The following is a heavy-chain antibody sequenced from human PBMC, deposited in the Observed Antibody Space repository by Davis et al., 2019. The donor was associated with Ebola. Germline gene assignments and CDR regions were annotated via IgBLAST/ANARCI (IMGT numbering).Heavy chain of an antibody. Sequence: AASVTVSCKASGGTFSSYAISWVRQAPGQGLEWMGGIIPIFGTANYAQKFQGRVTMTRDTSTSTVYMELSSLRSEDTAVYYCARGPTTVTTRNWFDPWGQGTLVTVSS. CDR3: ARGPTTVTTRNWFDP. D-gene: IGHD4-17*01. V-gene: IGHV1-69*05. CDR1: GGTFSSYA. CDR2: IIPIFGTA. J-gene: IGHJ5*02.